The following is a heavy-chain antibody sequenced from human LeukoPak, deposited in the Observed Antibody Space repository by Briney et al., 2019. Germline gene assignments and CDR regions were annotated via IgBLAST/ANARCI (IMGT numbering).Heavy chain of an antibody. D-gene: IGHD5-18*01. CDR2: INHSGST. J-gene: IGHJ4*02. Sequence: SETLSLTCAVYGGSFSGYYWSWIRQPPGKGLEWIGEINHSGSTNYNPSLKSRVTISVDTSKNQSSLKLSSVTAADTAVYYCARGLGYSYGFGKYYFDYWGQGTLVTVSS. CDR3: ARGLGYSYGFGKYYFDY. CDR1: GGSFSGYY. V-gene: IGHV4-34*01.